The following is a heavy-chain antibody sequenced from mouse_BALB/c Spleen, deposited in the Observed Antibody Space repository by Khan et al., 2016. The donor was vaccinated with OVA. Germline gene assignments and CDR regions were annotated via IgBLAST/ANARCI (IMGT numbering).Heavy chain of an antibody. D-gene: IGHD2-3*01. J-gene: IGHJ4*01. V-gene: IGHV2-6*02. Sequence: QVQLKQSGPGLVAPSQSLSITCTVSGFSLTSYGVHWVRQPPGKGLEWLVVMWSDGSTNYNSVLKSRLRISKDNSKSQVFLKMNSLQTDDTAIYYCARWFDGYSSLYAMDDWGQGTSVTVSS. CDR3: ARWFDGYSSLYAMDD. CDR1: GFSLTSYG. CDR2: MWSDGST.